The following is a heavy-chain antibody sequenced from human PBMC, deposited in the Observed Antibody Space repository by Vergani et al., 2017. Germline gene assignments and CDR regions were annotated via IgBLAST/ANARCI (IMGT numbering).Heavy chain of an antibody. D-gene: IGHD6-19*01. CDR1: GASIRSSNYY. Sequence: QLQLQESGPGLVKPSATLSLTCSVSGASIRSSNYYWGWIRQPPGKGLEWIASIYYIGSTYYNPSLKSRVTISVDTSKNQFSLKLRSVTAADTAVYFCARHSTVEWLVKLGWFDPWGQGILFTVSS. V-gene: IGHV4-39*01. CDR2: IYYIGST. CDR3: ARHSTVEWLVKLGWFDP. J-gene: IGHJ5*02.